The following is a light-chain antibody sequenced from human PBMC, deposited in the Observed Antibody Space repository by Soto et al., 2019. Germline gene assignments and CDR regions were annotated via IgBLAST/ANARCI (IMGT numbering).Light chain of an antibody. Sequence: EIVLTQSPGTLSLSPGARATLSCRASQSVSSSSLAWYQQKPGQTPRLLIYDTSSRVTGIPDRFSGSGSGTDFTLTISRLEPEDFAVYYCQLYGSSRTFGQGTNVEIK. CDR3: QLYGSSRT. CDR2: DTS. J-gene: IGKJ1*01. CDR1: QSVSSSS. V-gene: IGKV3-20*01.